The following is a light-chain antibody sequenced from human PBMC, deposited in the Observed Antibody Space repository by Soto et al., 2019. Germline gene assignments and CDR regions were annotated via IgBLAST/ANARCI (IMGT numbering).Light chain of an antibody. CDR1: RILLKANGYTY. V-gene: IGKV2-28*01. CDR2: LGY. J-gene: IGKJ1*01. CDR3: MPTLESRT. Sequence: DIVMTQSPLSLTVTPGEPPSISCRSSRILLKANGYTYFHWFLQKPGQSPKXLIYLGYNRAPGVPDRFSGTGSGTDFTLKISRVEAEDFGVYYCMPTLESRTFGQGTKVDIK.